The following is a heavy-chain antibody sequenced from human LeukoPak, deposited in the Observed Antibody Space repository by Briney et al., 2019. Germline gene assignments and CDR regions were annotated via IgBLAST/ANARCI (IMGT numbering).Heavy chain of an antibody. V-gene: IGHV1-2*02. J-gene: IGHJ4*02. CDR1: VYSFTANY. CDR3: ATVNTDRGVIDYIDY. D-gene: IGHD3-10*01. Sequence: ASVKVSCKASVYSFTANYIHWVRQAPGQGLEWMGWINPNSGGTNYRQKFQGRVTMTRDTSISTAYMELSSLTSDDTAVYYCATVNTDRGVIDYIDYWGQGTLVTASS. CDR2: INPNSGGT.